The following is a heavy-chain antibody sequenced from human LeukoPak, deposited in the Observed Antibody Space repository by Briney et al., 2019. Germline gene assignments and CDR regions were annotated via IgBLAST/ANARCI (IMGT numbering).Heavy chain of an antibody. CDR2: IVSSGGST. J-gene: IGHJ6*03. Sequence: PGGSLRLSCAASGFTFSSYSMNWVRQAPGKGLEWVSLIVSSGGSTYYADSVKGRFTLSRDNSKNTLYLQMNSLRAEDTAVYYCAKAPKNYYYYYMDVWGKGTTVTVSS. CDR1: GFTFSSYS. CDR3: AKAPKNYYYYYMDV. V-gene: IGHV3-23*01.